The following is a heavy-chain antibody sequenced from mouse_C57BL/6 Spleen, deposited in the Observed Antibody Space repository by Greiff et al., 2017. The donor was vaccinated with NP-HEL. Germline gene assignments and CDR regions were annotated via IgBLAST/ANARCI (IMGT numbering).Heavy chain of an antibody. J-gene: IGHJ2*01. CDR1: GFTFSSYG. Sequence: DVHLVESGGDLVKPGGSLKLSCAASGFTFSSYGMSWVRQTPDKRLEWVATISSGGSYTYYPDSVKGRSTISRDNAKNTLYLQMSSLKSEDTAMYYCARLIATVVEDYWGQGTTLTVSS. V-gene: IGHV5-6*01. CDR3: ARLIATVVEDY. CDR2: ISSGGSYT. D-gene: IGHD1-1*01.